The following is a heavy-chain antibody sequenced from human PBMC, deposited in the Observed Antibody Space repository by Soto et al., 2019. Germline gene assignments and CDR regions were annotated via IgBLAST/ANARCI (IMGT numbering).Heavy chain of an antibody. J-gene: IGHJ6*02. CDR1: GFTFTSSA. D-gene: IGHD3-3*01. V-gene: IGHV1-58*01. Sequence: GASVKVSCKASGFTFTSSAVQWVRQARGQSKERKRWIVVSSGNTNYAQKFQERVTITSDMSTSTAYMELSSLRSEDTAVYYCAAPYYDFWSGPNYGMDVWGQGTTVTVSS. CDR3: AAPYYDFWSGPNYGMDV. CDR2: IVVSSGNT.